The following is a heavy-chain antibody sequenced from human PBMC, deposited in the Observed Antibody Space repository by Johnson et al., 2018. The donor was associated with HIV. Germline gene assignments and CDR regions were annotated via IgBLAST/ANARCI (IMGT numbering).Heavy chain of an antibody. CDR2: IYSGGST. D-gene: IGHD1-26*01. Sequence: VQLVESGGGVVQPGRSLRLSCAASGFTVSSNYMSWVRQAPGKGLEWVSVIYSGGSTYYADSVKGRFTIARDNSKNTLFLHRGSLGAEDTAVYYCARDRPPGATLSDAFV. J-gene: IGHJ3*02. CDR3: ARDRPPGATLSDAFV. V-gene: IGHV3-66*01. CDR1: GFTVSSNY.